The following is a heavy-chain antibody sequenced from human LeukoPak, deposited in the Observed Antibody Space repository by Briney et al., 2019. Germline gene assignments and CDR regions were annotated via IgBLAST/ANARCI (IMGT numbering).Heavy chain of an antibody. J-gene: IGHJ3*02. CDR1: GVTVSNNY. CDR2: MYSGGST. CDR3: ARGNYASTGPGALDI. D-gene: IGHD3-22*01. V-gene: IGHV3-53*01. Sequence: PGGSLRLSFAASGVTVSNNYMSWGRQAPGKGLEWVSVMYSGGSTNYADSVKGRFIISRDDSKNILDLQMNSLKAEDTAVYYCARGNYASTGPGALDIWGQGTMVTVSS.